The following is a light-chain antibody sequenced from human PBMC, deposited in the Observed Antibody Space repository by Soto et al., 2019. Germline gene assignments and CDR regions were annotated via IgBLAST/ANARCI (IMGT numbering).Light chain of an antibody. J-gene: IGKJ1*01. V-gene: IGKV1-5*03. Sequence: DIQMTQSPSTLSASVGDRVTITCRASQSINSCLAWYQQKPGKAPKLLIYKASSLESGVPSRFSGSESGTEFTLTISRLQPDDFAIYYCQQYVAYPWTFGRGTKVEV. CDR3: QQYVAYPWT. CDR1: QSINSC. CDR2: KAS.